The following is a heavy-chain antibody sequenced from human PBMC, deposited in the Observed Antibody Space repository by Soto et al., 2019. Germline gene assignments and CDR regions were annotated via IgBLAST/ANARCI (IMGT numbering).Heavy chain of an antibody. J-gene: IGHJ6*02. CDR3: TKDVRLGGRHGLYYDLDV. V-gene: IGHV3-9*01. CDR1: GFTFGDYA. Sequence: GGSLRLSCTASGFTFGDYAMHWVRQAPGKGLEWVSGINWSSVTIHYADPVKGRFPISRDNAKNSLYLQMNSLRPEDTALYDCTKDVRLGGRHGLYYDLDVWGQGTTVTVS. D-gene: IGHD4-17*01. CDR2: INWSSVTI.